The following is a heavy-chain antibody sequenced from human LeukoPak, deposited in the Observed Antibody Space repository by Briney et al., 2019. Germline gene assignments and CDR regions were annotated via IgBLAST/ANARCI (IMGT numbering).Heavy chain of an antibody. V-gene: IGHV1-24*01. CDR3: ATGLSREAWFDP. Sequence: ASVKVSCKVSGYTLTELSMHWVRQAPGKGLEWMGGFDPEDGETIYAQKFQGRVTMTEDTSTDTAYMELSSLRSEDTAVYYCATGLSREAWFDPWGQGTLVTVSS. CDR1: GYTLTELS. CDR2: FDPEDGET. D-gene: IGHD2-2*01. J-gene: IGHJ5*02.